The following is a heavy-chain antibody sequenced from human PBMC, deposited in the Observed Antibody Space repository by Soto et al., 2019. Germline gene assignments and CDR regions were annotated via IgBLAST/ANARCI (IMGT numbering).Heavy chain of an antibody. CDR3: AKVFSPEGGNYFEY. CDR2: ISGSGGNT. V-gene: IGHV3-23*01. J-gene: IGHJ4*02. CDR1: GFTFSSYA. Sequence: GGSLRLSCAASGFTFSSYAMSWVRQAPGKGLEWVSAISGSGGNTHYADSVKGRFTISRDNDKNTVFLEMNRLRADDTAVYYCAKVFSPEGGNYFEYWGQGTLVTVSS.